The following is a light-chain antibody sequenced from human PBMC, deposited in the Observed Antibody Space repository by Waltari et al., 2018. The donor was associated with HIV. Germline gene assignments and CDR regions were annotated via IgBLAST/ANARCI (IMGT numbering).Light chain of an antibody. CDR3: QQYNNWPET. CDR2: GAS. CDR1: QSVSSN. V-gene: IGKV3-15*01. J-gene: IGKJ1*01. Sequence: EKVMTQSPATLSVSPGESATLSCRASQSVSSNLAWYQQRPGQAPRLLIYGASTRATGIPARFSGSGSGTEFTLTISSLQSEDFAVYYCQQYNNWPETFGQGTKVEI.